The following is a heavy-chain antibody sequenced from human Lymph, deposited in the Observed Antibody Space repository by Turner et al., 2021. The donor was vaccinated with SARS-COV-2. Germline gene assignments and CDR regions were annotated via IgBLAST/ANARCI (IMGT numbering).Heavy chain of an antibody. J-gene: IGHJ3*02. V-gene: IGHV1-2*02. CDR3: ARGGLYYYDSSAYYNDAFDI. Sequence: AQLVQSGAEEKKPGASVKVSCKASGYTFTDYYMHWVRQAPGQGLEWMGWINPNSGGTDYAQKFQGRVTVTRDASFNTAYMELTRLRSDDTAVYYCARGGLYYYDSSAYYNDAFDIWGQGTMVTVSS. CDR1: GYTFTDYY. CDR2: INPNSGGT. D-gene: IGHD3-22*01.